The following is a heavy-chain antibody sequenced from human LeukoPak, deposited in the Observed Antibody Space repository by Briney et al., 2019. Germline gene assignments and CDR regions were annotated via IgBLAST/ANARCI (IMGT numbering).Heavy chain of an antibody. CDR2: IHNSGTT. CDR3: ARRYYYNLGSFPFDF. D-gene: IGHD3-10*01. V-gene: IGHV4-34*01. J-gene: IGHJ4*02. Sequence: TSETLSLTCAVSGGPFSGYFWSWIRQSSGKGLEWIGEIHNSGTTNYNPSLNSRVTISEDTSKNQFYLNLSSVTAADTAVYYCARRYYYNLGSFPFDFWGQGTLVTVSS. CDR1: GGPFSGYF.